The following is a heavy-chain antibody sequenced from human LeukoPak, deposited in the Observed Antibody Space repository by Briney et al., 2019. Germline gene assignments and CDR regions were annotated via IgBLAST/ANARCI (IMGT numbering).Heavy chain of an antibody. D-gene: IGHD5-18*01. V-gene: IGHV5-51*01. J-gene: IGHJ5*02. CDR1: GYSFSNYW. Sequence: GESLKISCKGSGYSFSNYWIAWVRQMPGKGLEWMGIIYPGDSDTTYSPSFQGQVTFSADKSISTAYLQWNSLKASDTAMYYCARLSAESYENWFDPWGQGTLVTVSS. CDR3: ARLSAESYENWFDP. CDR2: IYPGDSDT.